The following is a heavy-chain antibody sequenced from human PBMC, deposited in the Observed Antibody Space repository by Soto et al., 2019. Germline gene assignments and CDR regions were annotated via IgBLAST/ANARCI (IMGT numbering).Heavy chain of an antibody. Sequence: GGSLRLSCAASGFTFSSYAMSWVRQAPGKGLEWVSAISGSGGSTYYADSVKGRFTISRDNSKNTLYLQMNSLRAEDTAVYYCAKPPDYGDPEERGYYYYYYMDVWGKGTTVTVSS. CDR1: GFTFSSYA. CDR2: ISGSGGST. D-gene: IGHD4-17*01. V-gene: IGHV3-23*01. CDR3: AKPPDYGDPEERGYYYYYYMDV. J-gene: IGHJ6*03.